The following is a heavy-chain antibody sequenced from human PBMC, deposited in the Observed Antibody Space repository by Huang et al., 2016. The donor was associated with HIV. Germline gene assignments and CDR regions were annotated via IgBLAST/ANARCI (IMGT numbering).Heavy chain of an antibody. D-gene: IGHD2-21*02. V-gene: IGHV4-34*02. Sequence: QVRLEQWGAGLLKPSETLSITCAVYGVSFSGYQWTWIGQSPGKGLEWIGEINHSVSPTYNPALETLVTITGDMSKNQFSLKMTSLTVTDTAVYFCARGLRFCRGGDCFPTHFQHWSQG. CDR2: INHSVSP. CDR3: ARGLRFCRGGDCFPTHFQH. J-gene: IGHJ1*01. CDR1: GVSFSGYQ.